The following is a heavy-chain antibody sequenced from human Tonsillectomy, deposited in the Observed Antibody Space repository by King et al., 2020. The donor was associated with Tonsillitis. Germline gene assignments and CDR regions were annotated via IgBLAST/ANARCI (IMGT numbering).Heavy chain of an antibody. J-gene: IGHJ6*03. CDR2: IIAFFGTA. Sequence: QVQLVQSGAEVKKPGSSVKVSCKASGGTFSSYAVNWVRQAPGQGLEWMGGIIAFFGTANYAPKFQGRVTIIADESTSTAYMEVSSLRSEDTAVYYCARGPGAAAGDYYYYMDVWGKGTTVTVSS. CDR1: GGTFSSYA. D-gene: IGHD6-13*01. CDR3: ARGPGAAAGDYYYYMDV. V-gene: IGHV1-69*01.